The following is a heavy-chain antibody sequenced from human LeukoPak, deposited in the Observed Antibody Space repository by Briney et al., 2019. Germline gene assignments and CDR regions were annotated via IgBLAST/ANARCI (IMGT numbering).Heavy chain of an antibody. CDR2: INHSGST. J-gene: IGHJ4*02. D-gene: IGHD1-26*01. V-gene: IGHV4-34*01. CDR3: ARISYRGTA. Sequence: SETLSLTCAVSGGSISSGGYSWSWIRQPPGKGLEWIGEINHSGSTNYNPSLKSRVTISVDTSKNQFSLKLSSVTAADTAVYYCARISYRGTAWGQGTLVTVSS. CDR1: GGSISSGGYS.